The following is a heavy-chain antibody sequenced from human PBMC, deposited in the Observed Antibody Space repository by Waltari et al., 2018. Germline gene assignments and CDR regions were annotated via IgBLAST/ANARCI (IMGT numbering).Heavy chain of an antibody. V-gene: IGHV3-9*01. Sequence: VQLQESGPGLVKPSQTLSLTCTVSGGSISSGGYYWSWVRQAPGKGLEWVSGISWNSGSIGYADSVKGRFTISRDNAKNSLYLQMNSLRAEDTALYYCAKDMGSYVGDYYFDYWGQGTLVTVSS. D-gene: IGHD3-16*01. CDR2: ISWNSGSI. J-gene: IGHJ4*02. CDR3: AKDMGSYVGDYYFDY. CDR1: GGSISSGGYY.